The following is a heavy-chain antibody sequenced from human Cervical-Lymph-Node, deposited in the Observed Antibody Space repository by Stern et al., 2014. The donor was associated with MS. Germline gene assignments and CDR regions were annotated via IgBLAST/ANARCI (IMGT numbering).Heavy chain of an antibody. CDR3: AKCSNTATCDGFDY. CDR1: GFTFDGYA. D-gene: IGHD2-2*01. J-gene: IGHJ4*02. Sequence: EVQLVESGGGLVQPGRSLRLSCAASGFTFDGYAMHWVRQAPGKGLKWVSGITWNSKLMVYAESVQGRFTISRDNAKNSLYLEMNSLRTEDTALYYCAKCSNTATCDGFDYWGQGTLVTVSS. V-gene: IGHV3-9*01. CDR2: ITWNSKLM.